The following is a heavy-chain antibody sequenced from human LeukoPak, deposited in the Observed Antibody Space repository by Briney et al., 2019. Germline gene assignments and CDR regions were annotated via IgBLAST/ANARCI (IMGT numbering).Heavy chain of an antibody. CDR1: GYTFTGYY. CDR3: VRDDGVGGRYY. J-gene: IGHJ4*02. CDR2: INPSGGST. Sequence: GPSVKVSCTASGYTFTGYYMHWVRQAPGQGLEWMGIINPSGGSTSYAQKFQGRVTMTRDTSTSTVHMELGRLRSEDTALSYCVRDDGVGGRYYWGQGTLVTVSS. D-gene: IGHD2-8*01. V-gene: IGHV1-46*01.